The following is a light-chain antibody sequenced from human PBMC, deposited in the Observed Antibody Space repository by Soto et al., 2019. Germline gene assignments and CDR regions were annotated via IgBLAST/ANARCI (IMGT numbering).Light chain of an antibody. J-gene: IGKJ4*01. CDR3: HQYSTYPLT. CDR2: KAS. V-gene: IGKV1-5*03. CDR1: QTIFSW. Sequence: DIQMTQSPSTLSASVGDRVTITCRASQTIFSWLAWYQQKPGRAPKLLIYKASNLESGVPSRFSGSGSETEFTLTISSLQPDDSATYYCHQYSTYPLTFGGGTKVEIK.